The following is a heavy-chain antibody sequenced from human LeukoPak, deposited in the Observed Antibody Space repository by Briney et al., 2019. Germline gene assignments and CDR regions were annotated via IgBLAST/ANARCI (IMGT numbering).Heavy chain of an antibody. D-gene: IGHD2-15*01. CDR3: ARLQVALDAFDI. J-gene: IGHJ3*02. V-gene: IGHV4-31*03. CDR2: IYYSGST. Sequence: PSETLSLSCTVSGGSISSGGYYWSWIRQHPGKGLEWIGYIYYSGSTYYNPSLKSRVTISVDTSKNQFSLKLSSVTAADTAVYYCARLQVALDAFDIWGQGTMVTVSS. CDR1: GGSISSGGYY.